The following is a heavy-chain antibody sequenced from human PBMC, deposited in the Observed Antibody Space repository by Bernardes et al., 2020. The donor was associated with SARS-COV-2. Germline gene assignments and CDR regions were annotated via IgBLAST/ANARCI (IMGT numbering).Heavy chain of an antibody. D-gene: IGHD6-19*01. Sequence: LRLSCAASGFTFRDHSMHWVRQAHGKGPEWVGRSRGKGDSYTTEYAASVKGRFTISRDDSNNSVYLQMNSLKIEDTAVYYCARDQWRPDCDYGLDVWGQGSKGTVS. V-gene: IGHV3-72*01. CDR1: GFTFRDHS. CDR3: ARDQWRPDCDYGLDV. J-gene: IGHJ6*02. CDR2: SRGKGDSYTT.